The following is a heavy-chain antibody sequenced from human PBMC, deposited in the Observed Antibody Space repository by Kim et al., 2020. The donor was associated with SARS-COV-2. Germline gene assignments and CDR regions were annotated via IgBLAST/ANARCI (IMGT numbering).Heavy chain of an antibody. J-gene: IGHJ4*02. CDR3: VREGRGYIYDPYYFDY. Sequence: GGSLRLSCAASGFTISRHWMHWVRQAPGKGLVWVSRINSDGSSTSYADSVKGRFTISRDNAKNTLYLQMNSLRAEDTAVYYCVREGRGYIYDPYYFDYWGQGTLVTVSS. CDR2: INSDGSST. V-gene: IGHV3-74*01. CDR1: GFTISRHW. D-gene: IGHD5-18*01.